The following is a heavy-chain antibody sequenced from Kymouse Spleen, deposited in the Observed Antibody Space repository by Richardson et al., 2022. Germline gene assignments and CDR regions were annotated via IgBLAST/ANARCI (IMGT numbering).Heavy chain of an antibody. CDR3: ARRDYDILTGYYYYYGMDV. J-gene: IGHJ6*02. Sequence: QVQLQQWGAGLLKPSETLSLTCAVYGGSFSGYYWSWIRQPPGKGLEWIGEINHSGSTNYNPSLKSRVTISVDTSKNQFSLKLSSVTAADTAVYYCARRDYDILTGYYYYYGMDVWGQGTTVTVSS. V-gene: IGHV4-34*01. CDR2: INHSGST. CDR1: GGSFSGYY. D-gene: IGHD3-9*01.